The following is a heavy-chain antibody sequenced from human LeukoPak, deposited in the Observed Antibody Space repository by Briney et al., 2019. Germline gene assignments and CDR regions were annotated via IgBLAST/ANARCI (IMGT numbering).Heavy chain of an antibody. V-gene: IGHV4-30-2*01. CDR3: ARDRKNWNFLDAFDI. CDR2: IYHSGST. J-gene: IGHJ3*02. CDR1: GGSISSGGYY. D-gene: IGHD1-7*01. Sequence: PSQTLSLTCTVSGGSISSGGYYWSWIRQPPGKGLGWIGYIYHSGSTYYNPSLKSRVTISVDRSKNQFSLKLSSVTAADTAVYYCARDRKNWNFLDAFDIWGQGTMVTVSS.